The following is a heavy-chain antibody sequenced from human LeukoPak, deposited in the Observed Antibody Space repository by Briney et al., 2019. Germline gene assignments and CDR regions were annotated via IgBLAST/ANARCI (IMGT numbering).Heavy chain of an antibody. CDR3: ANLLYYDSSGYAEAFDI. CDR2: ITGSGGNT. D-gene: IGHD3-22*01. CDR1: GFIFSSYS. V-gene: IGHV3-23*01. J-gene: IGHJ3*02. Sequence: GGSLRLSCAASGFIFSSYSMSWVRQAPGKGLEWVSVITGSGGNTYYADSVKGRFTISKDNSKNTLYLQMNSLRAEDTAVYYCANLLYYDSSGYAEAFDIWGQGTMVTVSS.